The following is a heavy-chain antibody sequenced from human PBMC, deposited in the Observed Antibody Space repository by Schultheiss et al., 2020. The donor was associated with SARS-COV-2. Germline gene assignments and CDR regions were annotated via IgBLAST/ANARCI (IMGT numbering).Heavy chain of an antibody. D-gene: IGHD6-13*01. CDR1: GGSISSGGYS. V-gene: IGHV4-30-2*01. J-gene: IGHJ5*02. Sequence: SQTLSLTCAVSGGSISSGGYSWSWIRQPPGKGLEWIGYIYHSGSTYYNPSLKSRVTISVDRSKNQFSLKLSSVTAADTAVYYCARASSSWYGNWFDPWGQGTLVTVSS. CDR3: ARASSSWYGNWFDP. CDR2: IYHSGST.